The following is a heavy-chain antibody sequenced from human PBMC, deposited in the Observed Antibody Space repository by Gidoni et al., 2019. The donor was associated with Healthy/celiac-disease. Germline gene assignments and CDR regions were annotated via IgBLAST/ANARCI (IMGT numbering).Heavy chain of an antibody. Sequence: QVQLQQWGAGLLKPSETLSLTCAVSGRSFSGYSWSWIRQPPGKGLEWIGENNHSGSNNYNPSLKSRVTISVDTSKNQFSLKLSSVTAADTAVYYCGRAHGSSSWYGAPYYYYYMDVWGKGTTVTVSS. CDR3: GRAHGSSSWYGAPYYYYYMDV. D-gene: IGHD6-13*01. CDR2: NNHSGSN. J-gene: IGHJ6*03. CDR1: GRSFSGYS. V-gene: IGHV4-34*01.